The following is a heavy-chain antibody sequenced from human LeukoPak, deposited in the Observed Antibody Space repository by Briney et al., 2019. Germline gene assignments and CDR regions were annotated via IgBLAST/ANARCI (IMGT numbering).Heavy chain of an antibody. Sequence: SETLSLTCTVSGGSISSYYWSWIRQPPGKGLEWIGYIYYSGSTNYNPSLKSRVTISVDTSKTQFSLKLSSVTAADTAVYDCARSFQEIFGVVTTFDYWGQGTLVTVAS. V-gene: IGHV4-59*01. CDR1: GGSISSYY. J-gene: IGHJ4*02. CDR3: ARSFQEIFGVVTTFDY. D-gene: IGHD3-3*01. CDR2: IYYSGST.